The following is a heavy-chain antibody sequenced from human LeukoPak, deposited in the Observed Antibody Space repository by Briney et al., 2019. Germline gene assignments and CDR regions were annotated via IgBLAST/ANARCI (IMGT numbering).Heavy chain of an antibody. V-gene: IGHV4-61*01. Sequence: SETLSLACTVSGGSVSSGSYYWSWIRQPPGKGLEWIGCIYYSGSTNYNPSLKSRVTISVDTSKNQFSLKLSSVTAADTAVYYCARFGYSSGSYWGQGTLVTVSS. J-gene: IGHJ4*02. CDR2: IYYSGST. D-gene: IGHD6-19*01. CDR1: GGSVSSGSYY. CDR3: ARFGYSSGSY.